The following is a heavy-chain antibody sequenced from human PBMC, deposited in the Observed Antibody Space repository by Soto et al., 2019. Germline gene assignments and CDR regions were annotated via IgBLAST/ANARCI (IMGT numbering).Heavy chain of an antibody. CDR2: IIPIFGTA. D-gene: IGHD3-22*01. J-gene: IGHJ4*02. CDR1: GGTFSSYA. Sequence: QVQLVQSGAEVKKPGSSVTVSCKASGGTFSSYAISWVRQAPGQGLEWMGGIIPIFGTANYAQKFQGRVTITADESTSTDYMELSSLRSEDTAVYYRARPGSHYYESSGYPFDYCGQGTLVTVSS. V-gene: IGHV1-69*01. CDR3: ARPGSHYYESSGYPFDY.